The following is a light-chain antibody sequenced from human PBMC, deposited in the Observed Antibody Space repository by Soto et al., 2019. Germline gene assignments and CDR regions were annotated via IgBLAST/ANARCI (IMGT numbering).Light chain of an antibody. Sequence: QSALTQPPSASGSPGQSVTISCTGNSNDVGHSSFISWYQQHPGKGPKLIIYEVSKRPSGVPDRFSGSKSGNTASLSVSGLQDEDEADYFCNAQADNDKHVFGTGTKVTVL. CDR1: SNDVGHSSF. V-gene: IGLV2-8*01. J-gene: IGLJ1*01. CDR2: EVS. CDR3: NAQADNDKHV.